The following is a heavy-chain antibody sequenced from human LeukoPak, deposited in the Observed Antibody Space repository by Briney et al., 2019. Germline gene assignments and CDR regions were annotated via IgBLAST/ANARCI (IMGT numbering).Heavy chain of an antibody. D-gene: IGHD6-6*01. V-gene: IGHV1-46*03. CDR1: GYTFTSYY. CDR3: ATWGSIAARPLDY. J-gene: IGHJ4*02. CDR2: INPSGGST. Sequence: ASVKVSCKASGYTFTSYYMHWVRQAPGQGLEWMGIINPSGGSTSYAQKFQGRVTMTRDTSTRTVYMELSSLRSEDTAVYYCATWGSIAARPLDYWGQGTLVTVSS.